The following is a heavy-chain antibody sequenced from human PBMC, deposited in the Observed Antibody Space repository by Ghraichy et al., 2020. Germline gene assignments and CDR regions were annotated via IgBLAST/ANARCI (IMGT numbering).Heavy chain of an antibody. J-gene: IGHJ4*02. V-gene: IGHV3-30-3*01. CDR3: ARDRGYTYGHNFDY. CDR2: VLYDGSKE. Sequence: GGSLRLSCGTSGFTFGSHSMHWVRQAPGKGLEWVALVLYDGSKEYYAASVEGRFTISRDNSKNTLYLQMNTLRAEDTAVYYCARDRGYTYGHNFDYWGQGTLVTVSS. CDR1: GFTFGSHS. D-gene: IGHD5-18*01.